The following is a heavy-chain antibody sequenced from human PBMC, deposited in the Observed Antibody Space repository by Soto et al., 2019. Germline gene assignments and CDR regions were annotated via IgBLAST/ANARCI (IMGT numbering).Heavy chain of an antibody. J-gene: IGHJ3*02. CDR3: ARGGYCSSSLCYWLNAFDI. D-gene: IGHD2-2*01. CDR1: GFTFSSYA. CDR2: ISGSGGST. Sequence: EVQLLESGGGLVQPGGSLRLSCAASGFTFSSYAMSWVRQAPGKGLEWVSAISGSGGSTYYADSVKGRFTISRDNSKNTLYLQMNSLRAEDTAVYYCARGGYCSSSLCYWLNAFDIWGQGTMVTVSS. V-gene: IGHV3-23*01.